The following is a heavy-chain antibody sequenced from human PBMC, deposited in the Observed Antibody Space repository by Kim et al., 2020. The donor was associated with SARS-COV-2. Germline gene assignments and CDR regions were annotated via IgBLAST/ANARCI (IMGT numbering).Heavy chain of an antibody. CDR3: EGYYFGMDV. V-gene: IGHV3-74*01. CDR2: SPK. J-gene: IGHJ6*02. Sequence: SPKTYADSVKGRFTISRDSATNTLYLQMNSLRAEDTAVYYCEGYYFGMDVWGQGATVTVSS.